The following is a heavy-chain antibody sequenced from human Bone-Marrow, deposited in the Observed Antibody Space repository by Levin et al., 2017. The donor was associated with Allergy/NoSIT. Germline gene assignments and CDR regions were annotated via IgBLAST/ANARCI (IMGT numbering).Heavy chain of an antibody. CDR2: ISSSGGNT. V-gene: IGHV3-23*01. D-gene: IGHD3-22*01. J-gene: IGHJ4*02. CDR3: AKDAARSQNYYGSSGYYNY. Sequence: GGSLRLSCAASGFSFSNYAMSWVRQAPGKGLEWVSSISSSGGNTYHGDSVKGRFTISRDNSKNTLYLQMNSLRAADTAVYYRAKDAARSQNYYGSSGYYNYWGQGTLVSVSS. CDR1: GFSFSNYA.